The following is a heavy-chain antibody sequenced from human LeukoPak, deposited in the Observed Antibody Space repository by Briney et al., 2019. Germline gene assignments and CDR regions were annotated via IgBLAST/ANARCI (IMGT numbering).Heavy chain of an antibody. CDR1: GFTFDDYT. CDR3: ARDLARQLVSNHYFDY. V-gene: IGHV3-43*01. D-gene: IGHD6-6*01. J-gene: IGHJ4*02. Sequence: GGSLRLSCAASGFTFDDYTMHWVRQAPGKGLEWVSLISWDGGSTYYADSVKGRFTISRDNSKNSLYLQMNSLRTEDTALYYCARDLARQLVSNHYFDYWGQGTLVTVSA. CDR2: ISWDGGST.